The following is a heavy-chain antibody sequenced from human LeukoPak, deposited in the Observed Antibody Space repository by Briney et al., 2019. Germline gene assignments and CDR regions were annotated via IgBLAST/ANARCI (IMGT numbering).Heavy chain of an antibody. CDR1: GYTFTSYG. D-gene: IGHD1-1*01. J-gene: IGHJ6*02. Sequence: ASVKVSCKASGYTFTSYGISWVRQAPGQGLEWMGWISPYNGNTNYAQKLKGRVTMTTDTSTSTAYMELRSLRSDDTAVYYCARDKLRYNWSDRYYYGMDVWGQGTTVTVSS. V-gene: IGHV1-18*01. CDR3: ARDKLRYNWSDRYYYGMDV. CDR2: ISPYNGNT.